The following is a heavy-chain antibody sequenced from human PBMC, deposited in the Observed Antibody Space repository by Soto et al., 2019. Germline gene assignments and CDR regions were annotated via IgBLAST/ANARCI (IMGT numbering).Heavy chain of an antibody. Sequence: GGSLRLSCAASGFTFSSYAMHWVRQAPGKGLEWVAVISYDGSNKYYADSVKGRFTISRDNSKNTLYLQMNSLRAEDTAVYYCARDGRSGNSVTYFDYWGQGTLVTVSS. V-gene: IGHV3-30-3*01. CDR2: ISYDGSNK. J-gene: IGHJ4*02. D-gene: IGHD2-21*02. CDR1: GFTFSSYA. CDR3: ARDGRSGNSVTYFDY.